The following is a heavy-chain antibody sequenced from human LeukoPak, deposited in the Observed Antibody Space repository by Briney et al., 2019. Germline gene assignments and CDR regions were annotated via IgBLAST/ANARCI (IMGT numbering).Heavy chain of an antibody. CDR2: INTNTGNP. D-gene: IGHD6-13*01. V-gene: IGHV7-4-1*02. CDR3: ARSGPHFWAAAGTEFDY. Sequence: GASVKVSCKASGYTFTSYAMNWVRQAPGQGLEWMGWINTNTGNPTYAQGFTGRFVFSLDTSVSTAYLQISSLKAEDTAVYYCARSGPHFWAAAGTEFDYWGQGTLVTVSS. J-gene: IGHJ4*02. CDR1: GYTFTSYA.